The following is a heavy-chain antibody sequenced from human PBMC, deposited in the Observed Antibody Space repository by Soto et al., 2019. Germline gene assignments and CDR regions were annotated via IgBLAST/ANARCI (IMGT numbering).Heavy chain of an antibody. CDR3: ARERGSGSYRGAFDI. D-gene: IGHD3-10*01. CDR2: IYHSGST. J-gene: IGHJ3*02. Sequence: QVQLQESGPGLVKPSGTLSLTCAVSSGSISSSNWWSWVRQPPGKGLEWIGEIYHSGSTNHNPSLNSRVTISVDKSKIQFSLTLSSVTAADTAVYYCARERGSGSYRGAFDIWGQGTMVTVSS. V-gene: IGHV4-4*02. CDR1: SGSISSSNW.